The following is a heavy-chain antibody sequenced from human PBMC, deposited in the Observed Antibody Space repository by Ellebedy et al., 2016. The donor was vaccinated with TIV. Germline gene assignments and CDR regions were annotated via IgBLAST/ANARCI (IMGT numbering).Heavy chain of an antibody. CDR2: INHSGST. CDR3: ARGPLITIFGVVIKFDY. D-gene: IGHD3-3*01. J-gene: IGHJ4*02. Sequence: SETLSLXCAVYGGSFSGYYWSWIRQPPGKGLEWIGEINHSGSTNYNPSLKSRVTISVDTSKNQFSLKLSSVTAADTAVYYCARGPLITIFGVVIKFDYWGQGTLVTVSS. CDR1: GGSFSGYY. V-gene: IGHV4-34*01.